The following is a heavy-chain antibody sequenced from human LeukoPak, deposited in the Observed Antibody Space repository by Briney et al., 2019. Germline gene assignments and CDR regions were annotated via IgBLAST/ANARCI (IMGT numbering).Heavy chain of an antibody. CDR1: GFTFSSYG. D-gene: IGHD1-26*01. CDR3: ASLVGATTTFDY. V-gene: IGHV3-30*02. J-gene: IGHJ4*02. CDR2: IRYDGSNK. Sequence: PGGSLRLSCAASGFTFSSYGMHWVRQAPGKGLEWVAFIRYDGSNKYYADSVKGRFTISRDNSKNTLYLQMNSLRAEDTAVYYCASLVGATTTFDYWGQGTLVTVSS.